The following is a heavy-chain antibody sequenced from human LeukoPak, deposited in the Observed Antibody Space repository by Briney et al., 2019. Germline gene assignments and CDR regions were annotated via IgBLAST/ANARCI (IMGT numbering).Heavy chain of an antibody. CDR2: ISSNGDA. CDR1: GGSITRGTYF. J-gene: IGHJ6*03. D-gene: IGHD2-8*01. V-gene: IGHV4-61*02. Sequence: SETLSLTCTVSGGSITRGTYFWTWIRQPAGKGLEWIGRISSNGDANYNPSLKSRVTISVDTSENQFSLKVSSVTAADTAVYYCARDHPTPNAGYMDVWGKGTTVTVSS. CDR3: ARDHPTPNAGYMDV.